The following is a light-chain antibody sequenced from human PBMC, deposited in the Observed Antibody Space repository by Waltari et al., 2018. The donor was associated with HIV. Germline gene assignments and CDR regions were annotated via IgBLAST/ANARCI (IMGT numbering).Light chain of an antibody. V-gene: IGKV3-15*01. Sequence: IVLTQSLATLSVSPAERATLSCRASQSVSSDLAWYQQKPGQAPRLLIYGASTRTTGIAPRFSGSGSETEFTLTINSLQSEDFAVYYCQQYNNWPPTFGQGTKLEIK. CDR1: QSVSSD. CDR2: GAS. CDR3: QQYNNWPPT. J-gene: IGKJ2*01.